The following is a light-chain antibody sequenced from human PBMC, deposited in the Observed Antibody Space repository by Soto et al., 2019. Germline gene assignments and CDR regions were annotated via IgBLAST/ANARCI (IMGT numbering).Light chain of an antibody. V-gene: IGKV4-1*01. J-gene: IGKJ4*01. Sequence: DIVMTQSPDSLAVSLGERATINCRSSKSILYSSKNRAYLAWNQQRPGQPPKLLIYWASTRESGVPDRFSGSGSGTDFTLTISSLQAEDVAVYYCQQYYSNPITFGGGTRVEIK. CDR1: KSILYSSKNRAY. CDR2: WAS. CDR3: QQYYSNPIT.